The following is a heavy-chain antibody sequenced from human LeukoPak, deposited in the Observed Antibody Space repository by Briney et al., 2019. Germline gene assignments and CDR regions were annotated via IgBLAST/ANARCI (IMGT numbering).Heavy chain of an antibody. CDR3: AKAGIGSSVYYYYYYYMDV. J-gene: IGHJ6*03. CDR2: ISGSGGST. D-gene: IGHD6-13*01. V-gene: IGHV3-23*01. CDR1: GFTFSSYA. Sequence: GGSLRLSCAASGFTFSSYAMSWVRQAPGKGLEWVSAISGSGGSTYYADSVKGRFTISRDNSKNTLYLQMNSLRAEDTAVYYCAKAGIGSSVYYYYYYYMDVWGKGTTVTVSS.